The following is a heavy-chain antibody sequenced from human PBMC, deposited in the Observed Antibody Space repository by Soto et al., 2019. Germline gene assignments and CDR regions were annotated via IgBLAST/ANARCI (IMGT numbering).Heavy chain of an antibody. V-gene: IGHV4-59*01. CDR1: GGSISGYD. CDR3: ARGGGSPDY. D-gene: IGHD2-15*01. Sequence: LETQCLTCAVSGGSISGYDGSWIRQPPGKGLEWIGYIYYSGSTNYNPSLKSRVTISVDTSKNQFSLKLSSVTAADTAVYYCARGGGSPDYWGQGTLVTVSS. J-gene: IGHJ4*02. CDR2: IYYSGST.